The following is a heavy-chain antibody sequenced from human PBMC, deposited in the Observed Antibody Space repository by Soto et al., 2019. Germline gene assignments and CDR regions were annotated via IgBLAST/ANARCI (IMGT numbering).Heavy chain of an antibody. J-gene: IGHJ4*02. Sequence: GGSLRLSCAASGFTFSSYAMSWVRQAPGKGLEWVSAISGSGGSTYYADSVKGRFTISRDNSKNTLYLQMNSLRAEDTAVYYCAKDFTIFGVVIAPYFDYWGQGTLVTVSS. V-gene: IGHV3-23*01. D-gene: IGHD3-3*01. CDR3: AKDFTIFGVVIAPYFDY. CDR1: GFTFSSYA. CDR2: ISGSGGST.